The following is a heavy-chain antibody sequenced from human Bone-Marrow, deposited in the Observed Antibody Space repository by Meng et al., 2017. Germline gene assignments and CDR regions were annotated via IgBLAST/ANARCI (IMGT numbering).Heavy chain of an antibody. D-gene: IGHD3-10*01. CDR3: ANRGLWFGESSTKDAFDI. CDR2: ISGSGGST. J-gene: IGHJ3*02. CDR1: GFTFSSYA. Sequence: GGSLRLSCAASGFTFSSYAMSWVRQAPGKGLEWVSAISGSGGSTYYADSVKGRFTISRDNSKNTLYLQMNSLRAEDTAVYYCANRGLWFGESSTKDAFDIWGQGTMVTVS. V-gene: IGHV3-23*01.